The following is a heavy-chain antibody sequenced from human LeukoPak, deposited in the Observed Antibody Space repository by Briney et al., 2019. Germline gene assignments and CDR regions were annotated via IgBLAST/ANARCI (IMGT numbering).Heavy chain of an antibody. CDR3: ARDKNLESTPDY. V-gene: IGHV3-30-3*01. CDR1: GFTFSSYA. CDR2: ISYDGSNK. D-gene: IGHD3-3*01. Sequence: GGSLRLSCAASGFTFSSYAMHWVRQAPGKGLEWVAVISYDGSNKYYADSVKGRFTISRDNSKNTLYLQMNSLRAEDTAVYYCARDKNLESTPDYWGQGTLVTVSS. J-gene: IGHJ4*02.